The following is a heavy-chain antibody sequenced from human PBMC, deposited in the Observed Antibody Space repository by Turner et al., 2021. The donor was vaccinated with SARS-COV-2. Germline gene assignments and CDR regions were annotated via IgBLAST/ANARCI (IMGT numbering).Heavy chain of an antibody. Sequence: QVQLVESGGGVVQPGRSLRLSCAASGFTFSSYDMHWVRQAPGKGLEWLAVIWYDGSNKYYADSVKCRFTISRDNSKNTLYLQMNSLRAEDTAVYYCARQTDSSTWQTYYFDYWGQGTLVTVSS. CDR1: GFTFSSYD. CDR3: ARQTDSSTWQTYYFDY. J-gene: IGHJ4*02. D-gene: IGHD6-13*01. V-gene: IGHV3-33*01. CDR2: IWYDGSNK.